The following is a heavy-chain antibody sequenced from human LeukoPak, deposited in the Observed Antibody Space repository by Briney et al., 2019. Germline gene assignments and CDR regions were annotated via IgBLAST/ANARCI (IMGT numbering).Heavy chain of an antibody. CDR1: GFTFSSFG. V-gene: IGHV3-30*18. D-gene: IGHD5-18*01. J-gene: IGHJ4*02. CDR3: AKDQRRGYSYGFDY. CDR2: ISSDGSNK. Sequence: QSGGSLRLSCAASGFTFSSFGIYWVRQAPGKGLEWVAVISSDGSNKYYADSVKGRFTISRDNSKNTLYLQVNSLRADDTAVYYCAKDQRRGYSYGFDYWGQGTLVTVSS.